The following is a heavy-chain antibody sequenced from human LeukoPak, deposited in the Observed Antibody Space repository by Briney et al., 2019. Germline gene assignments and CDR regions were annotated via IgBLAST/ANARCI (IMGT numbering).Heavy chain of an antibody. D-gene: IGHD6-13*01. J-gene: IGHJ5*02. Sequence: ASVKVSCKASGYTFTSYGISWVRQAPGQGLEWMGWINAYNGNTNYAQKLQGRVTMTTDTSTSTAYMELRSLRSDDTAVYYCARLIGAAFSAAGTSGNWFDPWGQGTLVTVSS. V-gene: IGHV1-18*01. CDR3: ARLIGAAFSAAGTSGNWFDP. CDR2: INAYNGNT. CDR1: GYTFTSYG.